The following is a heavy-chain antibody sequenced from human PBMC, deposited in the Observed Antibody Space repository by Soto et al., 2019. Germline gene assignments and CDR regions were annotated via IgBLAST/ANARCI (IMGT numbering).Heavy chain of an antibody. D-gene: IGHD2-21*02. V-gene: IGHV4-4*02. J-gene: IGHJ6*02. CDR1: GGSISSSNW. Sequence: KPSETPSLTCAVSGGSISSSNWWSWVRQPPGKGLEWIGEIYHSGSTNYNPSLKSRVTISVDKSKNQFSLKLSSVTAADTAVYYCARDPALDPGGNSGYYYGMDVWGQGTTVTVSS. CDR3: ARDPALDPGGNSGYYYGMDV. CDR2: IYHSGST.